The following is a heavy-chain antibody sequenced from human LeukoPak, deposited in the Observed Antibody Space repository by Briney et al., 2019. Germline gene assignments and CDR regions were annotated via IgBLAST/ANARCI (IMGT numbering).Heavy chain of an antibody. V-gene: IGHV3-11*01. CDR2: ISSSGSTI. CDR3: AKDIFVGATILGAFDI. Sequence: PGGSLRLSCAASGFTFSDYYMSWIRQAPGKGLEWVSYISSSGSTIYYADSVKGRFTISRDNAKNSLYLQMNSLRAEDTALYYCAKDIFVGATILGAFDIWGQGTMVTVSS. CDR1: GFTFSDYY. D-gene: IGHD1-26*01. J-gene: IGHJ3*02.